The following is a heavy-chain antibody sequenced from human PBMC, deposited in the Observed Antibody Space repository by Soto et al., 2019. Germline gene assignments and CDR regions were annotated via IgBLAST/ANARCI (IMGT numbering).Heavy chain of an antibody. V-gene: IGHV3-64*01. J-gene: IGHJ3*02. CDR2: TTSDGGNT. CDR1: GFTFSGNA. Sequence: EVQLVESGGGLVQPGGSLRLSCEASGFTFSGNAMHWGRQAPGKGLEFVSSTTSDGGNTYYANSVKGRFTISRDNSKNTLYLKLGSLSADDTAVYFCARVGPDHKHAFDIWGQGTMVTVSS. CDR3: ARVGPDHKHAFDI. D-gene: IGHD3-10*01.